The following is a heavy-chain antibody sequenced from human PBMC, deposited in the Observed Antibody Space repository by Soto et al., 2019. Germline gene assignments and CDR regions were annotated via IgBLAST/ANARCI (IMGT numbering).Heavy chain of an antibody. V-gene: IGHV3-30*18. D-gene: IGHD3-10*01. CDR3: AKSRMMSLGSGSYWEISNEFDY. J-gene: IGHJ4*02. Sequence: GGSLRLSCAASGFTFSSYGMHWVRQAPGKGLEWVAVISYDGSNKYYADSVKGRFTISRDNSKNTLYLQMNSLRAEDTAVYYCAKSRMMSLGSGSYWEISNEFDYWGQGTLVTVSS. CDR2: ISYDGSNK. CDR1: GFTFSSYG.